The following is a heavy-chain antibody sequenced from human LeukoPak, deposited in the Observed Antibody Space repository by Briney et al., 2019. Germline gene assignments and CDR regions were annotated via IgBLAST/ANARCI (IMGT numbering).Heavy chain of an antibody. V-gene: IGHV3-48*04. Sequence: GGSLRLSCAASGFTFSSYSMNWVRQAPGKGLEWVSYISSSSSTIYYADSVKGRFTISRDNAKNSLYLQMNSLRAEDTAVYYCARVDQNYDFWSGYSGYWGQGTLVTVSS. CDR1: GFTFSSYS. J-gene: IGHJ4*02. D-gene: IGHD3-3*01. CDR2: ISSSSSTI. CDR3: ARVDQNYDFWSGYSGY.